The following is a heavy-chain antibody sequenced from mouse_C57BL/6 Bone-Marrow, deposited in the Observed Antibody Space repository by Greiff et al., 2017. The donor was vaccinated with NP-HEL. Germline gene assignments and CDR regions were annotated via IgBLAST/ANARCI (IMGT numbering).Heavy chain of an antibody. CDR2: IWRGGST. CDR1: GFSLTSYG. Sequence: VKLQESGPGLVQPSQSLSITCTVSGFSLTSYGVHWVRQSPGKGLEWLGVIWRGGSTDYNAAFMSRLSITKDNSKSQVFFKMNSLQADDTAIYYCAKKMAYYSNLYAMDYWGQGTSVTVSS. CDR3: AKKMAYYSNLYAMDY. J-gene: IGHJ4*01. V-gene: IGHV2-5*01. D-gene: IGHD2-5*01.